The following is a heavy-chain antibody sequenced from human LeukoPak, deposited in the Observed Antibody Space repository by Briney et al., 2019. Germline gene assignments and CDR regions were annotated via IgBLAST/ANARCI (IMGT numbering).Heavy chain of an antibody. Sequence: PSETLSLTCTVSGGSISSGSYYWSWIRQPAGKGLEWIGRIYTSGSTNYNPSLKSRVTISVDTSKNQFSLKLSSVTAADTAVYYCARAPLAKWLAVKYNWFDPWGQGTLVTVSS. D-gene: IGHD6-19*01. CDR1: GGSISSGSYY. J-gene: IGHJ5*02. CDR3: ARAPLAKWLAVKYNWFDP. V-gene: IGHV4-61*02. CDR2: IYTSGST.